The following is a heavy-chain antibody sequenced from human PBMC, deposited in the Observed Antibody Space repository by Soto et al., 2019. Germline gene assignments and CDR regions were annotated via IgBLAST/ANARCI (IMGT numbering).Heavy chain of an antibody. J-gene: IGHJ5*02. CDR3: ARVLPGIAAAGPNWFDP. Sequence: GGSLRLSCAASGFTFSRHTMHWVRQAPGKGLEWVASISYDGSNKYYADSVKGRFTISRDNSKNTLYLQMNSLRAEDTAVYYCARVLPGIAAAGPNWFDPWGQGTLVTVSS. CDR2: ISYDGSNK. V-gene: IGHV3-30*04. D-gene: IGHD6-13*01. CDR1: GFTFSRHT.